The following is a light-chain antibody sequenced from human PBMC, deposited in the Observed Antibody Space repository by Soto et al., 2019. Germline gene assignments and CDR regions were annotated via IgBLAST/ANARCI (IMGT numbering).Light chain of an antibody. CDR1: RNVSIY. V-gene: IGKV1-39*01. CDR3: QQTYSMPP. Sequence: PVTPYRSTLAAXVGDXLTLXFRASRNVSIYLNWYQHKPVKGPTLLINATSNLQLGFPSRFTCRGSGTEFTLNISSLEHEDFGTYYWQQTYSMPPFGQGGRLEI. CDR2: ATS. J-gene: IGKJ5*01.